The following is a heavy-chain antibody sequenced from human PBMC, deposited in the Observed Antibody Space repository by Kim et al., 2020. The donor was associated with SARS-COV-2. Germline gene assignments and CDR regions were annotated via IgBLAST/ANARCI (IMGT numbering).Heavy chain of an antibody. CDR2: IYYSGST. Sequence: SETLSLTCTVSGGSISSGGYYWSWIRQHPGKGLEWIGYIYYSGSTYYNPSLKSRVTISVDTSKNQFSLKLSSVTAADTAVYYCARGYCSSTSCYERAFAFDIWGHGTMVTVSS. J-gene: IGHJ3*02. V-gene: IGHV4-31*03. CDR3: ARGYCSSTSCYERAFAFDI. CDR1: GGSISSGGYY. D-gene: IGHD2-2*01.